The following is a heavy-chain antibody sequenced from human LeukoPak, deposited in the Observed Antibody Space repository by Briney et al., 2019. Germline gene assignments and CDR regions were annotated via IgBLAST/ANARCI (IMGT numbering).Heavy chain of an antibody. CDR1: GFIVLSYA. J-gene: IGHJ3*02. CDR2: ITSRSDGT. CDR3: VRDRRFPDDVFDI. Sequence: GRSLRLFCSACGFIVLSYAMRWPRLARGKGWVWVSAITSRSDGTWNVDSVRGRFTISRDNSKNTLYLQMNSLRAEDTALSYCVRDRRFPDDVFDIWGQGTMVTVSS. V-gene: IGHV3-23*01. D-gene: IGHD2-21*01.